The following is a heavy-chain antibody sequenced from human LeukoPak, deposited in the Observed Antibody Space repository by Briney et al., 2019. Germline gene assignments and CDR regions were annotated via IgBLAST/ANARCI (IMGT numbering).Heavy chain of an antibody. Sequence: GGSLRLSCAASGFTFSTNSINWVRQAPGKGLEWVSYISSSSSTIYYADSVKGRFTISRDNAKNSLYLRMNSLRDEDTAVYYCARGFGELFYWGQGTLVTVSS. V-gene: IGHV3-48*02. CDR3: ARGFGELFY. CDR2: ISSSSSTI. D-gene: IGHD3-10*01. J-gene: IGHJ4*02. CDR1: GFTFSTNS.